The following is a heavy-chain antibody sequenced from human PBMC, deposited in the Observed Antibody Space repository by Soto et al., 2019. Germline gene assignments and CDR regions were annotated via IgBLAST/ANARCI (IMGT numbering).Heavy chain of an antibody. V-gene: IGHV1-69*02. J-gene: IGHJ4*02. CDR2: IIPILGIA. D-gene: IGHD3-22*01. CDR1: GGTFSSYT. Sequence: QVQLVQSGAEVKKPGSSVKVSCKASGGTFSSYTISWVRQAPGQGREWMGRIIPILGIANYAQKFQGRVTITADKSTSTAYMELSSLRSEDTAVYYCARGTNYYDSSGQSDYWGQGTLVTVSS. CDR3: ARGTNYYDSSGQSDY.